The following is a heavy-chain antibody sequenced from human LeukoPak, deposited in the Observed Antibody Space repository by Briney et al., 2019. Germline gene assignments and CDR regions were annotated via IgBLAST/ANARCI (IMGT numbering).Heavy chain of an antibody. J-gene: IGHJ4*02. D-gene: IGHD3-10*01. CDR2: IYYSGST. CDR3: ARDYGSGNFGFDY. CDR1: GGSISSSSYY. Sequence: SETLSLTCTVSGGSISSSSYYWGWIRQPPGKGLEWIGSIYYSGSTYYNPSLKSRVTISVDTSKNQFSLKLSSVTAADTAVYYCARDYGSGNFGFDYWGQGTLVTVSS. V-gene: IGHV4-39*07.